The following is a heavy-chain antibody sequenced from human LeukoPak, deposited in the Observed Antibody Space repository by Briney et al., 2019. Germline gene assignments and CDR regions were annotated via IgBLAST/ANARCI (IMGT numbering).Heavy chain of an antibody. CDR3: AKGYCSGGSCYTPVGLDY. V-gene: IGHV3-33*06. Sequence: PGGSLRLSCAASGFTFSSYGMHWVRQAPGKGLEGVAVIWYDGSNKYYADSVKGRFTIFRDNSTNTLYLQMNSLSAEDTAVYYCAKGYCSGGSCYTPVGLDYWGQGTLVTVSS. D-gene: IGHD2-15*01. CDR2: IWYDGSNK. J-gene: IGHJ4*02. CDR1: GFTFSSYG.